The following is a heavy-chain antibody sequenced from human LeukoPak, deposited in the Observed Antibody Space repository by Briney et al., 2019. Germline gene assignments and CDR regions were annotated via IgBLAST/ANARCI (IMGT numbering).Heavy chain of an antibody. CDR3: AREGDYVWGSYRY. CDR1: GYTFTDYY. J-gene: IGHJ4*02. V-gene: IGHV1-2*02. Sequence: ASVKVSCKASGYTFTDYYMHWVRQAPGQGLEWMGWISAYNGNTNYAQKFQGRVTMTRDMSTSTVYMELSSLRSEDTAVYYCAREGDYVWGSYRYWGQGTLVTVSS. D-gene: IGHD3-16*02. CDR2: ISAYNGNT.